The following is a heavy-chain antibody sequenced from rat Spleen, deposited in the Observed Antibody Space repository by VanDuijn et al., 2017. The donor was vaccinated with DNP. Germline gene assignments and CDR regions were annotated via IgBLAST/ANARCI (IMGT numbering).Heavy chain of an antibody. V-gene: IGHV5-58*01. Sequence: EVQLVETGGGLVQPGRSLKLSCVASGFTFSGYWMYWIRQAPGKGLEWVGCINDDGGTTYYPDSVKGRFTISRNNVENTVYLQINSLRSEDTATSYYGGTRVHWLAYWGQGILVTVSS. J-gene: IGHJ3*01. CDR2: INDDGGTT. CDR1: GFTFSGYW. D-gene: IGHD1-4*01. CDR3: GGTRVHWLAY.